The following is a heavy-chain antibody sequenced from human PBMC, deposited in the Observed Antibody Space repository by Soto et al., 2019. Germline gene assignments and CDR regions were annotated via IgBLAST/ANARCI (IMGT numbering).Heavy chain of an antibody. J-gene: IGHJ4*02. V-gene: IGHV2-26*01. CDR1: GFSLSNARMG. D-gene: IGHD6-13*01. CDR2: IFSNDEK. CDR3: ARIGGDSSSWDHDY. Sequence: GSGPTLVNPTETLTLTCTVSGFSLSNARMGVSWIRQPPGKALEWLAHIFSNDEKSYSTSLKSRLTISKDTSKSQVVLTMTNMDPVDTATYYCARIGGDSSSWDHDYWGQGTLVTVSS.